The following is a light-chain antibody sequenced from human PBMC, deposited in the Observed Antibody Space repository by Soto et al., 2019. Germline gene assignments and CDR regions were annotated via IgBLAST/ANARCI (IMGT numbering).Light chain of an antibody. V-gene: IGKV1-5*03. CDR3: QHYNPYSGP. J-gene: IGKJ1*01. CDR1: QSISSW. Sequence: DIQMTQSPSTLSASVGDIVTITCRASQSISSWLAWYQQKPGKAPKLLIYKASSLESGVPPRFSGSGSGTEFTLTITSLQPDDFATYYCQHYNPYSGPFGQGTKVDIK. CDR2: KAS.